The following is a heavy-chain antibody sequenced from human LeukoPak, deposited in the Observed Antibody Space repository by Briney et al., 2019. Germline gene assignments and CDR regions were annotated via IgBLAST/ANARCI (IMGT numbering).Heavy chain of an antibody. CDR3: ERDSSDYEWQRGWYRDF. Sequence: GGSLRLSCAASGFSFSNYGMSWFRQAPGKGLEWVSTINTRADETHYADSVRGRFTIFRDNSKSTLDLQMSNLRAEDTAVYYWERDSSDYEWQRGWYRDFWGRGSQVTVSS. CDR2: INTRADET. D-gene: IGHD6-19*01. CDR1: GFSFSNYG. V-gene: IGHV3-23*01. J-gene: IGHJ4*01.